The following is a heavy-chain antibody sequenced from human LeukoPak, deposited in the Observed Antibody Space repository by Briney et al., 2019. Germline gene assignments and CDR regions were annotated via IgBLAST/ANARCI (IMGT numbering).Heavy chain of an antibody. Sequence: SETLSLTCSVSGVSISAYYWSWIRQPPGRGLEWIGCLYHSGKTIYNPSPKSRVTISVDTSKNQFSLMLNSVTAADTATYYCARHQKDSYDSIFHAFEIWGQGTMATVSS. CDR1: GVSISAYY. V-gene: IGHV4-59*03. CDR2: LYHSGKT. D-gene: IGHD3-22*01. J-gene: IGHJ3*02. CDR3: ARHQKDSYDSIFHAFEI.